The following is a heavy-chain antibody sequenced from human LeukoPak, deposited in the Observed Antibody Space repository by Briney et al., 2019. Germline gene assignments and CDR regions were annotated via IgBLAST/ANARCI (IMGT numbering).Heavy chain of an antibody. Sequence: GGSLRLSCAASGFSFSSYGMSWVRQAPGKGLEWVPYISSSSSTIYYADSVKGRFTISRDNAKNSLYLQMNSLRAEDTAVYYCAREIQLWLRYYYYYMDVWGKGTTVTVSS. CDR1: GFSFSSYG. J-gene: IGHJ6*03. V-gene: IGHV3-48*01. CDR3: AREIQLWLRYYYYYMDV. D-gene: IGHD5-18*01. CDR2: ISSSSSTI.